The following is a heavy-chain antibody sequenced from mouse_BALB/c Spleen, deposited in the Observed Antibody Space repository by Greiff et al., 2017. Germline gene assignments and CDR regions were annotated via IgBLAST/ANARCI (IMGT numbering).Heavy chain of an antibody. CDR1: GFAFSSYD. D-gene: IGHD1-1*01. J-gene: IGHJ4*01. CDR3: ARHATGAMDY. Sequence: EVQLVESGGGLVKPGGSLKLSCAASGFAFSSYDLSWVRQTPGKRLEWVAYISSGGGSTYYPDTVKGRFTITRDTTTNTLYLQMSSLKTEDTAVYYCARHATGAMDYWGQGTSVTVSS. CDR2: ISSGGGST. V-gene: IGHV5-12-1*01.